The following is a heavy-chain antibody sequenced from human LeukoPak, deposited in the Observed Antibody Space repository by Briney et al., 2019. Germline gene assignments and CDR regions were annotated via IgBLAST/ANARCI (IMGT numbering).Heavy chain of an antibody. CDR1: GDSISSPDYY. Sequence: SETLSLTCTVSGDSISSPDYYWGWIRQAPGKGLEWIGSVYYSGTTYHNPSLKSQVTMSVDMSKNQFSLKVNSVTAADTALYYCARAISGPANWFDPWGQGTLVTVYS. J-gene: IGHJ5*02. CDR3: ARAISGPANWFDP. D-gene: IGHD1-14*01. CDR2: VYYSGTT. V-gene: IGHV4-39*01.